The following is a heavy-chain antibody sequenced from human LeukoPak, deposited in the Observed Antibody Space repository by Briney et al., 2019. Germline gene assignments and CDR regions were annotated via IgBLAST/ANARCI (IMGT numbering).Heavy chain of an antibody. CDR2: IYHSGST. CDR1: GGSISSSNW. CDR3: ARGPDYYDSSGLDV. V-gene: IGHV4-4*02. D-gene: IGHD3-22*01. J-gene: IGHJ6*02. Sequence: SGTLSLTCAVSGGSISSSNWWSWVRQPPGKGLGWIGEIYHSGSTNYNPSLKSRVTISVDKSKNQFSLKLSSVTAADTAVYYCARGPDYYDSSGLDVWGQGTTVTVSS.